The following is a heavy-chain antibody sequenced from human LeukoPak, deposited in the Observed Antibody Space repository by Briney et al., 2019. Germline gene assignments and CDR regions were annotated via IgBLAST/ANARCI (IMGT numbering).Heavy chain of an antibody. V-gene: IGHV4-4*07. J-gene: IGHJ6*03. CDR3: ARDLASSSSHYYYYYMDV. CDR1: GGSICSYF. CDR2: IYTSGST. Sequence: SESLSLTCTVSGGSICSYFWSWIRQPAGQGLEWIGRIYTSGSTNYNPSLKSRVTMSVDTSKNQFSLKLSSVTAADTAVYYCARDLASSSSHYYYYYMDVWAKGPRSPSP. D-gene: IGHD6-6*01.